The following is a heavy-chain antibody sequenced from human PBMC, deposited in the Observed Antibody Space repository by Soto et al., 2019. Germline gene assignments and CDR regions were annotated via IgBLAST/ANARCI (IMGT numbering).Heavy chain of an antibody. D-gene: IGHD7-27*01. CDR2: IYYSGRT. Sequence: QVQLQESGPGLVKPSQTLSLTCTVSGGSISSGDYYWSWIRQPPGKGLGWIGYIYYSGRTYYNPSLMSRITISLDTSKNQFSLKLTSVTAADTAVYYCARDLWARTDAFDIWGQGTMVTVSS. V-gene: IGHV4-30-4*01. J-gene: IGHJ3*02. CDR1: GGSISSGDYY. CDR3: ARDLWARTDAFDI.